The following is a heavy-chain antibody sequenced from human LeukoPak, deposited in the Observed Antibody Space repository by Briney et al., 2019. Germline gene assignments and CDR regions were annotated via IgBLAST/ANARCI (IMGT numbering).Heavy chain of an antibody. CDR2: ISGYNGHT. Sequence: ASVKVSCKASGYTFTSYGISWVRQAPGQGLEWVGWISGYNGHTNYAQKLQGRVTMTTDTSTSTACMELRSLRSDDTAVYYCARAGHRRYYYDGGYDFWGQGTLVTVSS. CDR3: ARAGHRRYYYDGGYDF. CDR1: GYTFTSYG. V-gene: IGHV1-18*01. D-gene: IGHD3-22*01. J-gene: IGHJ4*02.